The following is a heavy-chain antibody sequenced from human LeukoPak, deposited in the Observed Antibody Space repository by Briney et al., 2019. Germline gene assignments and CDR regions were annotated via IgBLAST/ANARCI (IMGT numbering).Heavy chain of an antibody. D-gene: IGHD2-2*01. CDR1: AYTFTAFY. J-gene: IGHJ4*02. Sequence: GASVTVSFTGSAYTFTAFYMHWVRQAPGQGLERMGWINLKRGDTNCAHKFQGRVTMTRDTSISPASLELSALTYDDTAVYFCASPSLQYCSSISCSGAYYLDLWGQGTLVTISS. V-gene: IGHV1-2*02. CDR3: ASPSLQYCSSISCSGAYYLDL. CDR2: INLKRGDT.